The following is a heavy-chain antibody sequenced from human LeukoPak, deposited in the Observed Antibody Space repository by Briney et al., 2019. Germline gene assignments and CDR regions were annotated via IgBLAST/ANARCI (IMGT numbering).Heavy chain of an antibody. Sequence: SETLSLTCTVSGVSIRSNIYYWAWVRQPPGKGREWIWDIYYSGINYYKPSLKSRLTISVDTSKNQFSLKLSSVTTADKAVYYCARRGGYDFSYDYWGQGILVTVSS. CDR2: IYYSGIN. J-gene: IGHJ4*02. D-gene: IGHD5-12*01. CDR3: ARRGGYDFSYDY. V-gene: IGHV4-39*01. CDR1: GVSIRSNIYY.